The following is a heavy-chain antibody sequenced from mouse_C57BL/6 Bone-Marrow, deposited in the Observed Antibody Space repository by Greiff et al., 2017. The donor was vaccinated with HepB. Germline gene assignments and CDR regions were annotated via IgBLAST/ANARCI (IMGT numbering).Heavy chain of an antibody. J-gene: IGHJ2*01. CDR3: ARRGELRGYFDY. V-gene: IGHV1-64*01. CDR2: IHPNSGST. Sequence: QVQLQQPGAELVKPGASVKLSCKASGYTFTSYWMHWVKQRPGQGLEWIGMIHPNSGSTNYNEKFKSKATLTVDKSSSSAYMQLSSLTSEDSAVYYCARRGELRGYFDYWGQGTTLTVSS. D-gene: IGHD1-1*01. CDR1: GYTFTSYW.